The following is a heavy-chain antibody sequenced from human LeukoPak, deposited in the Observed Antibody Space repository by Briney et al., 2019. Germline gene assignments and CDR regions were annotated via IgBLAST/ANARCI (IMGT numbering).Heavy chain of an antibody. CDR1: GGSISSSSYY. CDR2: TYYSGST. Sequence: SETLSLTCTVSGGSISSSSYYWGWIRQPPGKGLEWFGSTYYSGSTYYNPSLKSRVTISVDTSKNQFSLKLSSVTAADTAVYYCARDDRNWGYFDYWGQGTLVTVSS. D-gene: IGHD1-14*01. V-gene: IGHV4-39*02. J-gene: IGHJ4*02. CDR3: ARDDRNWGYFDY.